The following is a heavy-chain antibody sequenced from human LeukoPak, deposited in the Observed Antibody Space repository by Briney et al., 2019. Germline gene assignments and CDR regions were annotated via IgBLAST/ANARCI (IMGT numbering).Heavy chain of an antibody. J-gene: IGHJ4*02. CDR3: VKRYCSSTSCLYIDY. Sequence: PGGSLRLSCAASGFTFSSYAMSWVRQAPGKGLEWVSAISGSGGSTYYADSVKGRFTISRDNSKNTLYLQMNSLRAEDTAVYYCVKRYCSSTSCLYIDYWGQGTLVTVSS. CDR1: GFTFSSYA. D-gene: IGHD2-2*01. V-gene: IGHV3-23*01. CDR2: ISGSGGST.